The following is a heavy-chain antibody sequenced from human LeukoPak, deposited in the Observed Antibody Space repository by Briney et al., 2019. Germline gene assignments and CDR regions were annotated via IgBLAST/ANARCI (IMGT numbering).Heavy chain of an antibody. Sequence: GESLKISCKASGYSFSRYWIGWVRQIPGKGLEWMGITYPGDSDTAYSPSLQGQVTISADKSINTAYLQWSSLKASDTGIYYCARRLRFAEGAYFDYWGQGTLVTVSS. J-gene: IGHJ4*02. CDR2: TYPGDSDT. CDR1: GYSFSRYW. V-gene: IGHV5-51*01. D-gene: IGHD3-16*01. CDR3: ARRLRFAEGAYFDY.